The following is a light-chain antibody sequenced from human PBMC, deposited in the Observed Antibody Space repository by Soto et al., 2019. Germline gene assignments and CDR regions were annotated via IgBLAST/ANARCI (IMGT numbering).Light chain of an antibody. CDR3: QQSYRTPRT. Sequence: IPITHPPSSLFAPLGNRATIPCGQSQGIGSNLNWYQKKPGKAPKPRIYAASSLQSGVPSRFSGSGSATDFTLTISSLQPEDFATYYCQQSYRTPRTFGQGTKVEIK. V-gene: IGKV1-39*01. CDR1: QGIGSN. J-gene: IGKJ1*01. CDR2: AAS.